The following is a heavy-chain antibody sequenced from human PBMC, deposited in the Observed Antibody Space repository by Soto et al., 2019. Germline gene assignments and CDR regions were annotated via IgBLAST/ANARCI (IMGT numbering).Heavy chain of an antibody. J-gene: IGHJ5*02. CDR1: GFTFSSYA. CDR2: ISGSGGST. CDR3: AKDLRYSSSSGNWFDP. V-gene: IGHV3-23*01. Sequence: GGSLRLSCTASGFTFSSYAMSWVRQAPGKGLEWVSAISGSGGSTYYADSVKGRFTISRDNSKNTLYLQMNSLRAEDTAVYYCAKDLRYSSSSGNWFDPWGQGTLVTVSS. D-gene: IGHD6-6*01.